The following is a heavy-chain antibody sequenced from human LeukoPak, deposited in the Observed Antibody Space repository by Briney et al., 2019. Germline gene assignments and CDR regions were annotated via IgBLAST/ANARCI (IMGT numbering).Heavy chain of an antibody. CDR3: AKEFLALYSYGYYYYYIYV. CDR1: GFNFSSYG. J-gene: IGHJ6*03. D-gene: IGHD5-18*01. V-gene: IGHV3-33*06. CDR2: IWYDGSNK. Sequence: GGSLRLSCAASGFNFSSYGMHWVRQAPGKGLEWVAGIWYDGSNKYYADSVKGRFTISRDNSKNTLYLQMNSLRAEDTAVYYCAKEFLALYSYGYYYYYIYVCGKGDTVTVSS.